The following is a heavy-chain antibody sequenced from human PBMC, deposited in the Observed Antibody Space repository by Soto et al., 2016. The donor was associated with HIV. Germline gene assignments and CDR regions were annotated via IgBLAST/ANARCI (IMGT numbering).Heavy chain of an antibody. CDR1: GFIFSRNA. CDR2: ISYDGSHK. Sequence: VQLVESGGGVVQPGKSLRLSCAASGFIFSRNAIHWVRQAPGKGLEWVAVISYDGSHKYFADSVKGRFTISRDNSKNTVYLQMNSLRVEDTAVYYCARDLGEWLDEYFQHWGQGHPGHRXL. V-gene: IGHV3-30-3*01. D-gene: IGHD3-10*01. J-gene: IGHJ1*01. CDR3: ARDLGEWLDEYFQH.